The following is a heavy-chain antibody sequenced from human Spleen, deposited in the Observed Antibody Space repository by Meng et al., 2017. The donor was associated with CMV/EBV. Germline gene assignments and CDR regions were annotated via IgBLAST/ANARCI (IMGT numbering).Heavy chain of an antibody. V-gene: IGHV3-48*04. Sequence: GGSLRLSCAASGFTFSSYSMNWVRQAPGKGLDWLSYISSSSTTIYYGDSVKGRFTISRDNAKNSLYLQMNNLRAEDTAVYYCARIDFYGMDVWGQGTTVTV. CDR3: ARIDFYGMDV. CDR1: GFTFSSYS. CDR2: ISSSSTTI. J-gene: IGHJ6*02.